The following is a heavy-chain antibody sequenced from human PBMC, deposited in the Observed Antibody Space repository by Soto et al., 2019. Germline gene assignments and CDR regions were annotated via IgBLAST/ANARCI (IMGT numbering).Heavy chain of an antibody. J-gene: IGHJ5*02. Sequence: SGPTLVNPTQTLTLTCTFSGFSLSTSGVGVGWIRQPPGKALEWLILIYWDDDKRYSPSLKSRLTITKDTSKNQVVLTMTNMDPVDTAVYYCAKVGEGGSSWYNWLDPWGQGTLVTVSS. CDR1: GFSLSTSGVG. D-gene: IGHD6-13*01. CDR2: IYWDDDK. CDR3: AKVGEGGSSWYNWLDP. V-gene: IGHV2-5*02.